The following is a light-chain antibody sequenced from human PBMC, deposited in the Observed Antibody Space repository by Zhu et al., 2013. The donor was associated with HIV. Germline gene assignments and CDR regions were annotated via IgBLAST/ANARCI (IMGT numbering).Light chain of an antibody. Sequence: SSELTQDPAVSVALGQTVRITCQGDSLRSYYANWFQQKPGQAPVRVIYGRNNRPSGIPDRFSGSNSGNXASLTISGAQAEDEADYYCNSWDSSVNHPVFGTGTKVTVL. CDR3: NSWDSSVNHPV. CDR2: GRN. J-gene: IGLJ1*01. CDR1: SLRSYY. V-gene: IGLV3-19*02.